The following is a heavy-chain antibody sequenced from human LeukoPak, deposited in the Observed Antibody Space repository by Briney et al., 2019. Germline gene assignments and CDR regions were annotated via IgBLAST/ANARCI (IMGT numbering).Heavy chain of an antibody. Sequence: GGPLRLSCAASGFTFSSYAMSWVRQAPGKGLEWVSAISGSGGSTYYADSVKGRFTIARDNSKNTLYLQMNSLRGEDPAVYSCARGQRRHIDMAPSFDYWGQGTLVTVSS. CDR2: ISGSGGST. CDR3: ARGQRRHIDMAPSFDY. D-gene: IGHD5-24*01. V-gene: IGHV3-23*01. J-gene: IGHJ4*02. CDR1: GFTFSSYA.